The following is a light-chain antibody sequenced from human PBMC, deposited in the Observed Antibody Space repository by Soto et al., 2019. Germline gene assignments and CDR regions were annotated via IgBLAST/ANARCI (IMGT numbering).Light chain of an antibody. Sequence: DIQMTQSPSSLSASVGDRVTITCRASQSVATWLAWYQQKAGRGPKLLIYGTSSLQSGVPSRFSSSGSGTDFTLTISSLQPEDFATYSCLQAKSFPYTFGQGTKLEIK. CDR1: QSVATW. J-gene: IGKJ2*01. CDR2: GTS. V-gene: IGKV1D-12*01. CDR3: LQAKSFPYT.